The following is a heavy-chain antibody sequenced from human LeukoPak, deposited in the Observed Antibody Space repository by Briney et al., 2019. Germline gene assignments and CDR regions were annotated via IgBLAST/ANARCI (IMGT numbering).Heavy chain of an antibody. J-gene: IGHJ4*02. D-gene: IGHD4-17*01. CDR1: GGTFSSYA. CDR3: ARSIFYGAYAPWYYFDY. Sequence: GASVKVSCKASGGTFSSYAISWVRQAPGQGLEWMGGIIPIFGTANYAQKFQGRVTITTDESTSTAYMELSSLRSEDTAVYYCARSIFYGAYAPWYYFDYWGQGTLVTVSS. CDR2: IIPIFGTA. V-gene: IGHV1-69*05.